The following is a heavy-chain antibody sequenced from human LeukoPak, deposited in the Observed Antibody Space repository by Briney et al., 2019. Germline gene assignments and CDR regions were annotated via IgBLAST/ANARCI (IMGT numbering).Heavy chain of an antibody. D-gene: IGHD1-14*01. CDR3: TRDRSRAEDD. CDR2: INQGGSDK. V-gene: IGHV3-7*01. J-gene: IGHJ4*02. CDR1: GFTFSGHW. Sequence: GSLRLSCAASGFTFSGHWMSWVRQAPGKGLGWVANINQGGSDKYYVDSVKGRFTISRDNANNSLYLQMNSLRGEDTAVYYCTRDRSRAEDDWGQGTLVTVSS.